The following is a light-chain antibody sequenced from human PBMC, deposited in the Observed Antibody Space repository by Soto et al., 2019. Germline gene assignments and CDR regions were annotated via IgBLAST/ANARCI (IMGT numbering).Light chain of an antibody. CDR1: ESIASF. J-gene: IGKJ3*01. V-gene: IGKV1-39*01. CDR2: AAS. CDR3: QQTYTTPFT. Sequence: DLQMTQSPSSLSASVGDRVTITCRASESIASFLNWYHQGPGKAPQLLIYAASFLQTGVPSRFSASRSGTDFTLTITSLQPEDFGTYFCQQTYTTPFTFGPGTKVDIK.